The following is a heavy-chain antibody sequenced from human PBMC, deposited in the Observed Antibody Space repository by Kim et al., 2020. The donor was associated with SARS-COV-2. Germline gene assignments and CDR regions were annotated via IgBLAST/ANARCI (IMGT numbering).Heavy chain of an antibody. D-gene: IGHD3-22*01. CDR1: GFTFSDYY. Sequence: GGSLRLSCAASGFTFSDYYMSWIRQAPGKGLEWVSYISSSGSTIYYADSVKGRFTISRDNAKNSLYLQMNSLRAEDTAVYYCARGQGGYYYDSSGYYYYYYGMDVWGQGTTVTVSS. V-gene: IGHV3-11*04. CDR2: ISSSGSTI. CDR3: ARGQGGYYYDSSGYYYYYYGMDV. J-gene: IGHJ6*02.